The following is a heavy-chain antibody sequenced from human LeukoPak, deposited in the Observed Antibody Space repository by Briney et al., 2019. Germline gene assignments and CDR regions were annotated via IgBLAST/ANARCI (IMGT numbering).Heavy chain of an antibody. J-gene: IGHJ4*02. Sequence: PGGSLRLSCAASGFTFSSYAMSWVRQAPGKGLKWVSAIGGSGGGTYYADSVKGGFTISRDNSKNTLYLQMNSLRAEDTAVYYCAKEFNWAVAGTDYWGQGTLVTVSS. CDR3: AKEFNWAVAGTDY. CDR1: GFTFSSYA. CDR2: IGGSGGGT. V-gene: IGHV3-23*01. D-gene: IGHD6-19*01.